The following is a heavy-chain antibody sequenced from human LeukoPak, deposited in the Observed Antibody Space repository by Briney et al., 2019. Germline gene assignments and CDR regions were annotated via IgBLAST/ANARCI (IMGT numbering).Heavy chain of an antibody. J-gene: IGHJ4*02. CDR3: ARMRDDNLDY. V-gene: IGHV3-21*01. CDR2: ISSTSSYI. Sequence: GGSLRLSCAASGFTFSSYSISWVRQAPGKGLEWVSSISSTSSYIYYIDSVKGRFTISRDNAKNSLYLQMNSLRAEDTAVYYCARMRDDNLDYWGQGTLVTVSS. CDR1: GFTFSSYS. D-gene: IGHD5-24*01.